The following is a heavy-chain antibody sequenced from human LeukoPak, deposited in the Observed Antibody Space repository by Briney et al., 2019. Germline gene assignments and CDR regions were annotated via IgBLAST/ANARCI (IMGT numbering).Heavy chain of an antibody. V-gene: IGHV3-23*01. CDR3: ARSVEYYFDY. Sequence: GGSLRLSCAASGFTFSSYAMTWVRQAPGKGLEWVSIISGSGGSTSYADSVKGRFTISRDNSKNTLYLQMNSLRAEDTAVYYCARSVEYYFDYWGQGTLVTVSS. D-gene: IGHD4-23*01. CDR2: ISGSGGST. J-gene: IGHJ4*02. CDR1: GFTFSSYA.